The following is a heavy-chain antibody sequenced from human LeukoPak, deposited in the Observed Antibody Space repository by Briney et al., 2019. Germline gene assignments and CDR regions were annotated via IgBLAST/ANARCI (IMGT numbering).Heavy chain of an antibody. V-gene: IGHV3-64*02. CDR3: ARGPSSYFYMDV. CDR2: ITANARSK. CDR1: GFTFSDYT. J-gene: IGHJ6*03. Sequence: SGGSLRLSCAGSGFTFSDYTMHWVRQGPGKGLEYVSAITANARSKYHADSVRDRFTISRDNSKDTLYLQMGSLRPEDTAVYYCARGPSSYFYMDVWGKGTTVTISS.